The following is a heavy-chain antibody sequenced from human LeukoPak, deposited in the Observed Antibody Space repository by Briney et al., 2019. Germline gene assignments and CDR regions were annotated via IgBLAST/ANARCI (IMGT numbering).Heavy chain of an antibody. Sequence: GGSLRLSCAVSGFAFSSLAMHWVRQAPGKGLEWVAFISYDGNNQYYADSVKGRFTISRDNSKNTLYLQMNSLRAEDTAVYYCAKDDGIVVVPAAIGYWGQGTLVTVSS. J-gene: IGHJ4*02. CDR1: GFAFSSLA. CDR3: AKDDGIVVVPAAIGY. D-gene: IGHD2-2*01. CDR2: ISYDGNNQ. V-gene: IGHV3-30-3*01.